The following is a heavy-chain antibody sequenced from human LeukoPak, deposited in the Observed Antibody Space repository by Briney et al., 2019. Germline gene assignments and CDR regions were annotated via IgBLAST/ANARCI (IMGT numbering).Heavy chain of an antibody. CDR2: ISAYNGNT. V-gene: IGHV1-18*01. D-gene: IGHD4-23*01. J-gene: IGHJ4*02. CDR1: GYTFTTYG. Sequence: ASVKVSCKTSGYTFTTYGISWVRQAPGQGLEWMGWISAYNGNTNYAQKLQGRVTMTTDTSTNTAYMELRSLRPDDTAVYYCARGDMTTVATTDYWGQGTLVTVSS. CDR3: ARGDMTTVATTDY.